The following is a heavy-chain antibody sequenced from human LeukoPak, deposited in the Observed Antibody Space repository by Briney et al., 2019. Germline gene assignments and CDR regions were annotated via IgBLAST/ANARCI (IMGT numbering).Heavy chain of an antibody. Sequence: SETLSLTCTVAGVSISDFHWSWLRQSPEKGLEWIGWITNSGDANYNPSLESRLAMSAETTKRQLSLRVTSVTDADTAVYYCARHVEHAAYFHHWGQGILVTVSS. CDR3: ARHVEHAAYFHH. V-gene: IGHV4-59*08. J-gene: IGHJ4*02. D-gene: IGHD1/OR15-1a*01. CDR1: GVSISDFH. CDR2: ITNSGDA.